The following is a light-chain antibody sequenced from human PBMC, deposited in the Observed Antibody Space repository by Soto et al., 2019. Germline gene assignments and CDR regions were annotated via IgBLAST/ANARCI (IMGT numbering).Light chain of an antibody. V-gene: IGKV3-20*01. CDR2: GAS. Sequence: EIVLTHSPGTLSLSPGERATLSCRASQSVSSSSLAWYQQKPGQAPRLLIYGASSRATGIPDRFSGSGSGTDFTLTISRLEPEDFAVFFCQQYGSSLPITFGQGTRLEIK. J-gene: IGKJ5*01. CDR3: QQYGSSLPIT. CDR1: QSVSSSS.